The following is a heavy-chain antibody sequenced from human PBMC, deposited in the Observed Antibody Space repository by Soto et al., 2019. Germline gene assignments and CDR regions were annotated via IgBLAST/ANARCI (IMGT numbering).Heavy chain of an antibody. Sequence: GGSLRLSCAASGFTFSSYGMHWVRQAPGKGLEWVAVIWYDGSNKYYADSVKGRFTISRDNSKNTLYLQMNSLRAEDTAVYYCARDYGGNFRFDYWGQGTLVTVSS. D-gene: IGHD4-17*01. CDR1: GFTFSSYG. J-gene: IGHJ4*02. V-gene: IGHV3-33*01. CDR3: ARDYGGNFRFDY. CDR2: IWYDGSNK.